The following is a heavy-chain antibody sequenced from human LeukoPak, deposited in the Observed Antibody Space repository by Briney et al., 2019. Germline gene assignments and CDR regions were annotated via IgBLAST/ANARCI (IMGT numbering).Heavy chain of an antibody. D-gene: IGHD4-23*01. CDR3: AKDPDYGGRRYFDY. V-gene: IGHV3-30*18. Sequence: GGSLRLSCAASGFTFSSDGMHWVRQAPGKGLEWVAVISYDGSNKCYADSVKGRFTISRDNSKNTLYLQMNSLRAEDTAVYYCAKDPDYGGRRYFDYWGQGTLVTVSS. CDR2: ISYDGSNK. J-gene: IGHJ4*02. CDR1: GFTFSSDG.